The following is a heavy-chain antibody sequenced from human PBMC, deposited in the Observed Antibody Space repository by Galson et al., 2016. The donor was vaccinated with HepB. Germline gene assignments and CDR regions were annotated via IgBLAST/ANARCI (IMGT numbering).Heavy chain of an antibody. J-gene: IGHJ4*02. V-gene: IGHV2-70*04. CDR3: SRHRFYSYGLDE. CDR2: IHWDDDK. Sequence: PALVKPTQTLTLTCTLSEFSLSTSGMRVSWIRQPPGKALEWLARIHWDDDKFYSTSLKTRLTISKDTSKNQVVLTMTNMDPVDTATYYCSRHRFYSYGLDEWGQGTLGTVSS. D-gene: IGHD5-18*01. CDR1: EFSLSTSGMR.